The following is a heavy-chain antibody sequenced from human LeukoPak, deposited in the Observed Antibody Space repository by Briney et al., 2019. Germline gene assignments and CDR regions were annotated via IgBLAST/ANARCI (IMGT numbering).Heavy chain of an antibody. D-gene: IGHD5-12*01. J-gene: IGHJ4*02. Sequence: ASETLSLTCAVYGGSFSGYYWSWIRQPPGKGLEWIGEINHRGSTNYNPSLKSRVTISADTSKNQFSLKMRSVTAADTAVYYCARARETVAIDYWGQGTLVTVSS. V-gene: IGHV4-34*01. CDR3: ARARETVAIDY. CDR1: GGSFSGYY. CDR2: INHRGST.